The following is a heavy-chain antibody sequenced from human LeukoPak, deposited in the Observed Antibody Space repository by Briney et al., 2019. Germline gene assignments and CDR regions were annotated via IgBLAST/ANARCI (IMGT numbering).Heavy chain of an antibody. D-gene: IGHD2-15*01. V-gene: IGHV1-69*04. CDR3: ARDLGVHCSGGSCYSFDY. J-gene: IGHJ4*02. CDR2: IIPILGIA. CDR1: GGTFSSYA. Sequence: AVKVSCKSSGGTFSSYAFSWVRQAPGQGLEWMGRIIPILGIANYAQKFQGRVTITADKSTSTAYLELSSLRYEDTAVYYCARDLGVHCSGGSCYSFDYWGQGTLVTVSS.